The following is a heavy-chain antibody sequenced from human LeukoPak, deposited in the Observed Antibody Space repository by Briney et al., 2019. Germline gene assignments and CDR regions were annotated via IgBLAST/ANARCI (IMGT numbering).Heavy chain of an antibody. CDR1: GVTFSSHW. CDR2: IKQDGSER. D-gene: IGHD2-2*01. J-gene: IGHJ6*02. CDR3: ARDRCSSTSCYDGAGMDV. V-gene: IGHV3-7*03. Sequence: PGGSLRLSCVVSGVTFSSHWMSWVRQAPGKGLEWVANIKQDGSERYYVDSVKGRFTISRDNAKNSVFLQMNSLRAEDTAVYYCARDRCSSTSCYDGAGMDVWGQGTTVTVSS.